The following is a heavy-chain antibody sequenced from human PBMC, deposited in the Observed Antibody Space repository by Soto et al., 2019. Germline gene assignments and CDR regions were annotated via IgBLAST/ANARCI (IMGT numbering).Heavy chain of an antibody. CDR3: TTEYSGGYDH. J-gene: IGHJ5*02. Sequence: EVQLVESGGGLVKPGGSLRLSCAASGFTFNNAWMSWVRQAPGKGLEWVGRIKSKTDGGTTDYAAPVKGRFTISRDDSKDTLYLQMNSMKTEDTGVYYCTTEYSGGYDHWGQGTLVTVS. D-gene: IGHD5-12*01. CDR1: GFTFNNAW. CDR2: IKSKTDGGTT. V-gene: IGHV3-15*01.